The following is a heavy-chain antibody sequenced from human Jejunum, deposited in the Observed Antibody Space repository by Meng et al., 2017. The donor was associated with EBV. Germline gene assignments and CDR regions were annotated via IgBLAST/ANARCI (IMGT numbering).Heavy chain of an antibody. CDR2: IYYSGST. V-gene: IGHV4-4*02. CDR3: VRGGDYCLVY. Sequence: QVPLQVWGPGLVKPSGTLSLTCAVSGDSIDSRNWWSWVRQSPERGLEWIGEIYYSGSTNYNPSLKSRVTILVDRSENHFSLHLSSVTAADTAVYYCVRGGDYCLVYWGQGTLVTVSS. D-gene: IGHD2-21*02. J-gene: IGHJ4*02. CDR1: GDSIDSRNW.